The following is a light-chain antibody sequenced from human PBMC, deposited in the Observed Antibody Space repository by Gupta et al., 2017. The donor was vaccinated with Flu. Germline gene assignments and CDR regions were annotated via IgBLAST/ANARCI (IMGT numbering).Light chain of an antibody. CDR2: AND. J-gene: IGLJ2*01. V-gene: IGLV1-51*01. Sequence: QSVLTQPPSVSAAPGQKVTFSCSGSSYNIGSNHVSWYRQLPGTAPKLLIYANDQRPSGIPDRFSGSKSGTSATLCITGLQTGDEADYYCGTWDTSLSSVVFGGGTKLAVL. CDR3: GTWDTSLSSVV. CDR1: SYNIGSNH.